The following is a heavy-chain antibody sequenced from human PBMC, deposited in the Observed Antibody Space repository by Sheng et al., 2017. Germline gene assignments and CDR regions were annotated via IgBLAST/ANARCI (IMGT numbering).Heavy chain of an antibody. CDR1: GGTFSKYN. CDR2: IITILGIA. D-gene: IGHD5-18*01. J-gene: IGHJ4*02. V-gene: IGHV1-69*02. CDR3: AGDSYGKGFDY. Sequence: QVQLVQSGAEVKKPGSSVKVSCKASGGTFSKYNINWVRQAPGQGLEWMGRIITILGIANFAQKFQGRVTIAADKSTSTAYMEMSSLLSEDTAVYYCAGDSYGKGFDYWGQGTLVTVSS.